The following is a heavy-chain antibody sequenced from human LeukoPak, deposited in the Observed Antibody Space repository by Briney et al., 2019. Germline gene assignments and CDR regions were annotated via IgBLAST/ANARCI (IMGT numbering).Heavy chain of an antibody. CDR1: DGSISSSSYY. J-gene: IGHJ4*02. CDR3: ARRRSYYDSSGYTTYFDY. CDR2: IYYSGST. D-gene: IGHD3-22*01. Sequence: PSETLSLTCIVSDGSISSSSYYWGWIRQPPGKGLEWIASIYYSGSTYYNPSLKSRVTISVDTSKNQFSLKLSSVTAADTAVYYCARRRSYYDSSGYTTYFDYWGQGTLVTVSS. V-gene: IGHV4-39*01.